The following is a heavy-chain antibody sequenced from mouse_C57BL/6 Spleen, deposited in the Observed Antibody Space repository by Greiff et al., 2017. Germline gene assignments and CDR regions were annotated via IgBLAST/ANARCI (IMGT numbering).Heavy chain of an antibody. Sequence: EVMLVESGEGLVKPGGSLKLSCAASGFTFSSYAMSWVRQTPEKRLEWVAYISSGGDYIYYADTVKGRFTLSRDNARNTLYLQMSSLKSEDTAMYYCTRDSNQAWFAYWGQGTLVTVSA. V-gene: IGHV5-9-1*02. CDR1: GFTFSSYA. D-gene: IGHD2-5*01. CDR3: TRDSNQAWFAY. J-gene: IGHJ3*01. CDR2: ISSGGDYI.